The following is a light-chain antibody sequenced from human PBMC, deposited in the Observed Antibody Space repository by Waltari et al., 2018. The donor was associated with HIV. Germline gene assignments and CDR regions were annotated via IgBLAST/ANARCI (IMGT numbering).Light chain of an antibody. CDR2: RNT. Sequence: QSVLTQPPSASGTPGQRVTISCSGSTSNIGSYYVYWYQQLPGTAPKLLIYRNTHRPAGVPDRFSGSKSGTSASLAISGLRSEDEADYYCAAWDDSLSVVFGGGTKLTVL. V-gene: IGLV1-47*01. CDR1: TSNIGSYY. CDR3: AAWDDSLSVV. J-gene: IGLJ2*01.